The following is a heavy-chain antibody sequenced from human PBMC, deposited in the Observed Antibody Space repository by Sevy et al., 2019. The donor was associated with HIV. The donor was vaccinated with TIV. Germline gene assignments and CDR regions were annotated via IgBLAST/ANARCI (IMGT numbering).Heavy chain of an antibody. CDR2: MRSKAFAGTT. CDR1: GFNLGDYA. J-gene: IGHJ4*02. V-gene: IGHV3-49*04. D-gene: IGHD5-18*01. CDR3: IRSRQLAYTAMVPDY. Sequence: GGSLRLSCSTSGFNLGDYAMSWVRQSPGKGLEWVGFMRSKAFAGTTEYPASGKGRFTISTDVSKASAHLQMNSLRAEDTGVYYCIRSRQLAYTAMVPDYWGQGTLVTVSS.